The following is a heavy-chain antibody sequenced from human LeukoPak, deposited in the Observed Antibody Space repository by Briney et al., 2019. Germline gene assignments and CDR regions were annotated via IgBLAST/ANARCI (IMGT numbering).Heavy chain of an antibody. CDR1: GFTFSSYS. CDR2: INSRSSII. D-gene: IGHD1-26*01. J-gene: IGHJ4*01. CDR3: ARGTESGSFVVPFDY. Sequence: GGSLRLSCAASGFTFSSYSMNWVRQAPGKGLEWVSYINSRSSIIYYTDSVKGRFTISRDNAKNSLYLQMHSLRAEDTAVYYCARGTESGSFVVPFDYWGHGTLVTVSS. V-gene: IGHV3-48*01.